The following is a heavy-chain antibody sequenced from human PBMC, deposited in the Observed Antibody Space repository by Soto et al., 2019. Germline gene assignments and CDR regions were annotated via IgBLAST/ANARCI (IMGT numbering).Heavy chain of an antibody. Sequence: QVQLVQSGAEVKKPGSSVKVSCKASGGPFSSYYITWVRQAPGQGLEWMGGISPSFGTPNYARKFQGRVTITADESTSTAYMELSSLTSEDTAVYYCARDYDNWSFDYWGQGTLVTVSS. V-gene: IGHV1-69*01. CDR3: ARDYDNWSFDY. D-gene: IGHD1-20*01. CDR1: GGPFSSYY. CDR2: ISPSFGTP. J-gene: IGHJ4*02.